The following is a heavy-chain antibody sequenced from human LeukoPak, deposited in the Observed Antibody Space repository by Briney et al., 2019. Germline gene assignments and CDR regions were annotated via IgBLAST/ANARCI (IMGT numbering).Heavy chain of an antibody. Sequence: PGGSLRLSCAASGFTFSSYGMNWVRQAPGKGLEWVAFIRSDGINKYPADSVKGRFTISRDNSKNTVYLQMNSLRAEDTAVYYCARRSGIAVAGAFDYWGQGTLVTVSS. J-gene: IGHJ4*02. CDR1: GFTFSSYG. V-gene: IGHV3-33*08. CDR3: ARRSGIAVAGAFDY. CDR2: IRSDGINK. D-gene: IGHD6-19*01.